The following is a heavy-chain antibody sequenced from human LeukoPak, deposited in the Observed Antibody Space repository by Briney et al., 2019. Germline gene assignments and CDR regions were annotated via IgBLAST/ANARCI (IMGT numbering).Heavy chain of an antibody. D-gene: IGHD2-21*02. V-gene: IGHV4-39*01. CDR2: IYSSGST. Sequence: SETLSLTCTVSGVSISSSTYYWGWIRQPPGKGLEWIGSIYSSGSTYYNSSLKSRVTISIDTSKNQASLKMSFVAAADTAVYYCAKSDGYGLIDYWGQGTLVTVSS. CDR3: AKSDGYGLIDY. J-gene: IGHJ4*01. CDR1: GVSISSSTYY.